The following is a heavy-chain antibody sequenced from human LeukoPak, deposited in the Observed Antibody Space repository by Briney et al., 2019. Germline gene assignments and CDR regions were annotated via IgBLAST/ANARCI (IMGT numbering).Heavy chain of an antibody. CDR3: AKGGATVIAY. CDR2: INSDGSST. Sequence: GGSLRLSCAASGFTFSNYWMHWVRQGPGKGLVWVSRINSDGSSTTSADSVKGRFTISRDNAKNTLYLQMNSLRAEDTAVYYCAKGGATVIAYWGQGTLVTVSA. CDR1: GFTFSNYW. V-gene: IGHV3-74*01. D-gene: IGHD4-17*01. J-gene: IGHJ4*02.